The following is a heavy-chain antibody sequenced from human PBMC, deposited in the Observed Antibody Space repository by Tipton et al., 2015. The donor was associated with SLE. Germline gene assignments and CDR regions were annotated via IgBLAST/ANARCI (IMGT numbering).Heavy chain of an antibody. CDR3: ASLERYSGYDWHFDY. CDR1: AFSVSAYH. CDR2: SYIGGGGT. V-gene: IGHV3-53*05. Sequence: LSLTCAASAFSVSAYHMTWVRQAPGKGLEWVSVSYIGGGGTGYADSVKGRLTISRDSSENTLYLQMNSLRAEDTAVYYCASLERYSGYDWHFDYWGQGTLVTVSS. D-gene: IGHD5-12*01. J-gene: IGHJ4*02.